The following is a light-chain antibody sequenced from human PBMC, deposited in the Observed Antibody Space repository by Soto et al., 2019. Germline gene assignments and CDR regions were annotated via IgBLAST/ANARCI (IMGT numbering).Light chain of an antibody. CDR3: SSFTSSSTRV. Sequence: QSALTQPPSVSGSPGQSVTISCTGTSSDVGSYNRVSWYQQPPGTAPKLMIYEVSNRPSGVPDRFSGSKSGNTAFLTISGLQAEDEADYYCSSFTSSSTRVFGGGTKLTVL. CDR1: SSDVGSYNR. CDR2: EVS. V-gene: IGLV2-18*02. J-gene: IGLJ3*02.